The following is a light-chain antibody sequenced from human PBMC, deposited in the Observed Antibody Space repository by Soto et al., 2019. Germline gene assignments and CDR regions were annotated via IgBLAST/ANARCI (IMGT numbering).Light chain of an antibody. J-gene: IGKJ1*01. CDR3: QQYHSYSRT. Sequence: EIVLTHSPGTLSLYPWERATLSCRASQSVSINDLAWYQQKPGQAPRLLIYGASIRAIGIPDRFIGSGSGTDFTLTISRLEPDDFATYYCQQYHSYSRTFGQGTKVDIK. CDR2: GAS. V-gene: IGKV3-20*01. CDR1: QSVSIND.